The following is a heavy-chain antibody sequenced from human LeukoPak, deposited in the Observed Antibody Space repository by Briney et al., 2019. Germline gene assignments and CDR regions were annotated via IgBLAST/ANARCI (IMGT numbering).Heavy chain of an antibody. CDR3: ARDWDYYDSSGYYSDAFDI. CDR1: GYTFTGYY. V-gene: IGHV1-2*06. D-gene: IGHD3-22*01. CDR2: INPNSGGT. Sequence: ASVKVSCKASGYTFTGYYMHWVRQAPGQGLEWMGRINPNSGGTNYAQKFQGRVTMTRDTSISTAYMELSRLRSDDTAVYYCARDWDYYDSSGYYSDAFDIWGQGKMVTVSS. J-gene: IGHJ3*02.